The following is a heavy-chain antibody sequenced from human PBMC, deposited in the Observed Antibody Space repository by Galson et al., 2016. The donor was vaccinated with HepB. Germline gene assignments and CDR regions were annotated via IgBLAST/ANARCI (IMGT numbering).Heavy chain of an antibody. J-gene: IGHJ6*02. CDR1: GFSLRSYG. CDR3: ARAGMGTHRRYDGMDV. V-gene: IGHV3-33*01. D-gene: IGHD3-22*01. CDR2: MWFDGSND. Sequence: SLRLSCAASGFSLRSYGMHWVRQAPGKGLESVAVMWFDGSNDHYAASVKGRFTISRDISKSTVYLQLDRLRVEDTAVYYCARAGMGTHRRYDGMDVWGQGTTVTVS.